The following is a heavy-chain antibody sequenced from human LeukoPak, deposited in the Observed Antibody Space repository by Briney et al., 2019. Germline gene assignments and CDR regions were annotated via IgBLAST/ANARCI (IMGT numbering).Heavy chain of an antibody. J-gene: IGHJ4*02. V-gene: IGHV4-59*01. D-gene: IGHD5-24*01. CDR1: GGSISSYY. Sequence: SETLSLTCTVSGGSISSYYWSWIRQPPGKGLEWIGYIYYSGSTNYNPSLKSRVTISVDTSKNQFSLKLSSVTAADTAVYYCARVVEMATIFDYWGQGTLVTVSS. CDR2: IYYSGST. CDR3: ARVVEMATIFDY.